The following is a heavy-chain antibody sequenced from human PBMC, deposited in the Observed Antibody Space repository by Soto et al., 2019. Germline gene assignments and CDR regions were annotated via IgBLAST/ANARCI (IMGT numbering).Heavy chain of an antibody. Sequence: SETLSLTCTISGGAVSVYYWSWVRQSTGQGLEWIGYIYASGSPYYNPSLRSRVTISADTSKNQISLKLTSPTAADTAVYYCARGVGSSPPQYWGRGTQVTVSS. CDR1: GGAVSVYY. CDR2: IYASGSP. D-gene: IGHD1-26*01. V-gene: IGHV4-59*02. J-gene: IGHJ4*02. CDR3: ARGVGSSPPQY.